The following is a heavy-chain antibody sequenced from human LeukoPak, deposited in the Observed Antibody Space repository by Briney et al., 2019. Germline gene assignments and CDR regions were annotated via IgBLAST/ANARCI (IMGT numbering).Heavy chain of an antibody. CDR2: ISSSSSTI. D-gene: IGHD6-13*01. V-gene: IGHV3-48*02. CDR3: ARVEQKPRAVCGMDV. Sequence: GGSLGLSCAASGFTFNTYSKNWVRQAPGKGLEWISHISSSSSTIYYSDSVKGRFTISRDNAKTSLYLQMNSLRDEDTAMYYCARVEQKPRAVCGMDVWGQGTTVTVSS. CDR1: GFTFNTYS. J-gene: IGHJ6*02.